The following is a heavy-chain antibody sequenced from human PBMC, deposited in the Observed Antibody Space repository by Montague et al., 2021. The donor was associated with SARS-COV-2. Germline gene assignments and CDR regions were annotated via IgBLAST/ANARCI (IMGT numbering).Heavy chain of an antibody. CDR3: ARRVCRLLPVANTNGGFDI. V-gene: IGHV4-39*02. Sequence: SETLSLTCTVSGGSISSNNHYWDWIRQPPGKGLEWIGSIYDSGSTYYNPSLKSRVTISVDTSKNHFSLKLNSVTAADTAVYYCARRVCRLLPVANTNGGFDIWGQGTMVTVSS. CDR2: IYDSGST. D-gene: IGHD5-12*01. J-gene: IGHJ3*02. CDR1: GGSISSNNHY.